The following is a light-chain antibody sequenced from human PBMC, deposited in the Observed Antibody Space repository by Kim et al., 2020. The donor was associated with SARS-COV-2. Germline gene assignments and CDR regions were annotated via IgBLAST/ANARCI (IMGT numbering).Light chain of an antibody. V-gene: IGLV3-21*01. Sequence: SYELTQPPSVSVAPGKTASISCGGDNVERKAVHWYQQKPGQAPLLVIYNDSDRPSGIPERFSGSNSGTTATLTISRVGAGDEANYYCQVWDTGSDHVVFGGGTKLTVL. J-gene: IGLJ2*01. CDR1: NVERKA. CDR2: NDS. CDR3: QVWDTGSDHVV.